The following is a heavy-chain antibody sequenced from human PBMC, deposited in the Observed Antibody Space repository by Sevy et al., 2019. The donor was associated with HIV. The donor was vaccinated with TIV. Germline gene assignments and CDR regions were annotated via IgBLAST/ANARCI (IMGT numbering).Heavy chain of an antibody. D-gene: IGHD6-13*01. CDR2: IRGSGGST. Sequence: GGSLRLSCAASGFMFSSYAMSWVRQAPGKGLEWVSTIRGSGGSTYYADSVKGRFTISRDNSKNTLYLQMNSLRPEDTAVYYCANSRGRYEGSSWLYYYYLMDVWGQGTTVTVSS. CDR1: GFMFSSYA. J-gene: IGHJ6*02. CDR3: ANSRGRYEGSSWLYYYYLMDV. V-gene: IGHV3-23*01.